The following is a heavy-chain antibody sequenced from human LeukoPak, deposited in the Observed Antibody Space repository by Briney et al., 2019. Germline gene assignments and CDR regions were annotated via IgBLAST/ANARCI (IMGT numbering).Heavy chain of an antibody. CDR2: ISGSGDSTYT. CDR1: GFTFSTYA. J-gene: IGHJ3*02. V-gene: IGHV3-23*01. Sequence: GGSLRLPCAASGFTFSTYATSWVRQAPGKGLEWVSSISGSGDSTYTYYADSVKGRFTISRDDSKNTLYLQMNSLRAEDTAVYYCAKDRDYGDFNDAFDIWGQGTMVTVSS. D-gene: IGHD4-17*01. CDR3: AKDRDYGDFNDAFDI.